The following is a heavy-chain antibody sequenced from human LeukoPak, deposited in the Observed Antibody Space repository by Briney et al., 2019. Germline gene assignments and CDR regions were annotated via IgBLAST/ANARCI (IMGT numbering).Heavy chain of an antibody. D-gene: IGHD3-16*02. CDR3: ARAFQSLGGLSLPDY. J-gene: IGHJ4*02. CDR1: GYTFTNYA. CDR2: IHPSTGNP. V-gene: IGHV7-4-1*02. Sequence: ASVKVSCEASGYTFTNYAMNWVRQAPGQGLELMGWIHPSTGNPTYAQGFTGRFVFSLDTSVSTTYLQISSLKAEDTAVYFCARAFQSLGGLSLPDYWGQGTLVTVSS.